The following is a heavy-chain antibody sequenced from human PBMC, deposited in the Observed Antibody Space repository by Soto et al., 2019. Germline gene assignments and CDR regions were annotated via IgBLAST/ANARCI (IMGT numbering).Heavy chain of an antibody. Sequence: EVQVLDSGGGLVQPGGSLRLSCAASGFTFNNYAMNCVRQAPGKGLEWGATISATGGSTYYEDSVKGRFNISRDNSKNTLYLQMNGLSVEDTAVYYCAKDRLAGNFDYWGQGTQVTVSS. CDR1: GFTFNNYA. CDR3: AKDRLAGNFDY. J-gene: IGHJ4*02. CDR2: ISATGGST. V-gene: IGHV3-23*01.